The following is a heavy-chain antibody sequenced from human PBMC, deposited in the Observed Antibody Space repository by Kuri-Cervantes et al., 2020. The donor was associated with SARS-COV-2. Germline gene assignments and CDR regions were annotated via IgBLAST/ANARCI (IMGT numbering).Heavy chain of an antibody. CDR2: ISYDGSNK. V-gene: IGHV3-30-3*01. CDR3: ASPYSSSWREVGVDY. CDR1: GFTFSGYA. J-gene: IGHJ4*02. Sequence: LSLTCAASGFTFSGYAMHWVRQAPGKGLEWVAVISYDGSNKYYADSVKGRFTISRDNSKNTLYLQMNSLRAEDTAVYYCASPYSSSWREVGVDYWGQGTLVTVSS. D-gene: IGHD6-13*01.